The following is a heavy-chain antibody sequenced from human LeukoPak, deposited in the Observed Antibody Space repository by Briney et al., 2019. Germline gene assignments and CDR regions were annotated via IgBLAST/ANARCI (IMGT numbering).Heavy chain of an antibody. CDR1: GLTFSSYG. Sequence: SGRSLRLSCAASGLTFSSYGMHWVRQAPGKGLEWVAVISYDGSNKYYADSVKGRFTISRDNSKNTLYLQMNSLRAEDTAMYYCAKAVLTGYYAGFDYWGQGTLVTVSS. CDR3: AKAVLTGYYAGFDY. CDR2: ISYDGSNK. V-gene: IGHV3-30*18. J-gene: IGHJ4*02. D-gene: IGHD3-9*01.